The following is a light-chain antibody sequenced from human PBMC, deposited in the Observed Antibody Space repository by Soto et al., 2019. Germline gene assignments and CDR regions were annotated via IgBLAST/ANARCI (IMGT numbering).Light chain of an antibody. CDR1: QDISNW. J-gene: IGKJ5*01. CDR3: QQYAIPPMS. CDR2: YAS. Sequence: DIQMTQSPSTLSASVGDRVTITCRASQDISNWLVWYQRKQGRAPKLLIYYASSLERGVPSRFSGSGAGAEFTLTLSRLQPDDSATYFCQQYAIPPMSFGQGTRLEIK. V-gene: IGKV1-5*01.